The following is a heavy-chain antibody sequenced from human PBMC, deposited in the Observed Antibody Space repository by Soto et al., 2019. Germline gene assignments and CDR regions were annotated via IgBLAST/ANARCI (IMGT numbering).Heavy chain of an antibody. V-gene: IGHV4-31*03. CDR1: GGSISSGGYY. CDR3: ARVGLFYGDYVENWLDP. Sequence: SETLSLTCTVSGGSISSGGYYWSWIRQHPGKGLEWIGYIYYSGSTYYNPSLKSRVTISVDTSKNQFSLKLSSVTAADTAVYYCARVGLFYGDYVENWLDPWGQGTLVTVSS. J-gene: IGHJ5*02. CDR2: IYYSGST. D-gene: IGHD4-17*01.